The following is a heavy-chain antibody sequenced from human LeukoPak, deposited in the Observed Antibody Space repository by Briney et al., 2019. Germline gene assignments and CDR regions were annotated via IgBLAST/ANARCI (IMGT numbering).Heavy chain of an antibody. CDR2: ISYDGSNK. CDR1: GLTFSSYG. Sequence: GESLRLSCAASGLTFSSYGMHRVRQAPGKGLEWVAVISYDGSNKYYADSVKGRFTISRDNSKNTLYLQMNSLRAEDTAVYYCEAAGKGDYWGQGTLVTVSS. CDR3: EAAGKGDY. J-gene: IGHJ4*02. D-gene: IGHD6-13*01. V-gene: IGHV3-30*03.